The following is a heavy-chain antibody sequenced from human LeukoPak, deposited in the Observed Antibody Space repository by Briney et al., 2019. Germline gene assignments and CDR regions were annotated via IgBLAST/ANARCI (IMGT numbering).Heavy chain of an antibody. V-gene: IGHV3-74*01. CDR3: ARVSWESGLDYFDY. CDR1: GFTFSSYW. D-gene: IGHD1-26*01. Sequence: GGSLRLSCAASGFTFSSYWMHWVRQAPGKGLVWVSRINSDGSSRSYADSVKGRFTISRDNAKNTLYLQMNSLRAEDMAVYYCARVSWESGLDYFDYWGQGTLVTVSS. CDR2: INSDGSSR. J-gene: IGHJ4*02.